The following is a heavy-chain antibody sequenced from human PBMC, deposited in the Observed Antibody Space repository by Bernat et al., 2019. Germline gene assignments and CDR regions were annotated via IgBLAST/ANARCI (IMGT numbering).Heavy chain of an antibody. D-gene: IGHD2-15*01. J-gene: IGHJ6*02. CDR1: GFTFSSFA. V-gene: IGHV3-23*01. Sequence: EVQLLESGGGLVQPGGSLRLSCGASGFTFSSFAMSWVRQAAGRGLEWVSGISGSGDSTYYADSVKGRFTISRDNSKNTLYLHMNSLRAEDTAVYYCAKGIYPKGYCSGGNCYYYFYGMDVWGQGTTVTVSS. CDR2: ISGSGDST. CDR3: AKGIYPKGYCSGGNCYYYFYGMDV.